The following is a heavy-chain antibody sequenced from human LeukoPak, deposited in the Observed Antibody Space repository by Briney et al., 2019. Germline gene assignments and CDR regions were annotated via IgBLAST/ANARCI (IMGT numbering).Heavy chain of an antibody. D-gene: IGHD3-22*01. V-gene: IGHV4-59*01. Sequence: SETLSLTCTVSGGSISSYYWSWIRQPPGKGLEWLGYIYYSGSTNYNPSLKSRVTISVDTSKNQFSLKLSSVTAADTAVYYCARVYDSSGYSSGAFDIWGQGTMVTVSS. CDR3: ARVYDSSGYSSGAFDI. J-gene: IGHJ3*02. CDR1: GGSISSYY. CDR2: IYYSGST.